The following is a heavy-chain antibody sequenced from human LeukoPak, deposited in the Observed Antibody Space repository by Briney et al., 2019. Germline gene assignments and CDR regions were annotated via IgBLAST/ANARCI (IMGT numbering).Heavy chain of an antibody. CDR1: GGSISSYY. Sequence: SETLSLTCTVSGGSISSYYWSWIRQPPGKGLEWIGYIYHSGSTNYNPSLKSRVTISVHTSKNQFSLKLSSVTAADTAVYYCASLEGVRGEGECFQHWGQGTLVTVSS. D-gene: IGHD3-10*01. CDR2: IYHSGST. V-gene: IGHV4-59*08. J-gene: IGHJ1*01. CDR3: ASLEGVRGEGECFQH.